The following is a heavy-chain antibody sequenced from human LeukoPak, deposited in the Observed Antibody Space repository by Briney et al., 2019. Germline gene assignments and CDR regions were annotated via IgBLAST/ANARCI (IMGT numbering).Heavy chain of an antibody. CDR2: IIPILGTT. CDR1: GYTFTSYY. J-gene: IGHJ4*02. Sequence: SVKVSCKASGYTFTSYYIHWVRQAPGQGLEWMGGIIPILGTTSYAQKFQGRVTITADDSTSTTYMELSSLRSEDTAIYYCANRVMPRLPTTSITPAYSSDYRGQGTLVIVSS. V-gene: IGHV1-69*13. D-gene: IGHD1-14*01. CDR3: ANRVMPRLPTTSITPAYSSDY.